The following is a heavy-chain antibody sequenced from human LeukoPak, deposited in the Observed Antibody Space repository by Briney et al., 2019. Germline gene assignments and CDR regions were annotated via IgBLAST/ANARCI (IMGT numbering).Heavy chain of an antibody. Sequence: GGSLRLSCAASGFTFSSYSMNWVRQAPGKGLEWGPSISSSSSYIYYADSVKGRFTISRDNAKNSLYLQMNSLRTEDTAVYYCARYDFWSGHGQIDYWGQGTLVTVSS. J-gene: IGHJ4*02. D-gene: IGHD3-3*01. CDR1: GFTFSSYS. CDR3: ARYDFWSGHGQIDY. V-gene: IGHV3-21*01. CDR2: ISSSSSYI.